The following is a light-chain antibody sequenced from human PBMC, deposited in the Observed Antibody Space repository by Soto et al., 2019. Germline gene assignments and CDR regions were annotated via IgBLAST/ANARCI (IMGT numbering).Light chain of an antibody. V-gene: IGKV3-20*01. CDR2: GAS. J-gene: IGKJ2*01. CDR1: QSVSSSY. Sequence: EIVLTQSPGTLSLSPGERATLSCRASQSVSSSYLAWYQQKPGQAPRLLLYGASSRATGIPDRFSDSGSGTDFTLTISRLEPEDFAVYYCQQYGSSFMYTFGQGTKLEIK. CDR3: QQYGSSFMYT.